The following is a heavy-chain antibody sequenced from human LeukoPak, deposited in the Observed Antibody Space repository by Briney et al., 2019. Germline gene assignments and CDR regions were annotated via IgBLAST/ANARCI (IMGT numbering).Heavy chain of an antibody. CDR3: ARDRHYYDSSGFDY. CDR2: IKQDGSEK. J-gene: IGHJ4*02. CDR1: GFIFSSHW. Sequence: PGGSLRLSRAASGFIFSSHWMSWVRQAPGKGLEWVANIKQDGSEKYYVDSVKGRFTISRDNAKNSLYLQMNSLRAEDTAVYYCARDRHYYDSSGFDYWGQGTLVTVSS. V-gene: IGHV3-7*01. D-gene: IGHD3-22*01.